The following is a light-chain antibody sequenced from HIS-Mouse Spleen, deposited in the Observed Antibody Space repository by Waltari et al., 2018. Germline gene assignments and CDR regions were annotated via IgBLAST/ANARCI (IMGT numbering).Light chain of an antibody. CDR3: CSYAGSSTVV. J-gene: IGLJ2*01. Sequence: QSALTQPASVSGSPGQSITLSCTGTRSDVGSYNLLSCYQQHPGKAPKLMIYEGSKRPSGVSNRFSGSKSGNTASLTISGLQAEDEADYYCCSYAGSSTVVFGGGTKLTVL. V-gene: IGLV2-23*01. CDR1: RSDVGSYNL. CDR2: EGS.